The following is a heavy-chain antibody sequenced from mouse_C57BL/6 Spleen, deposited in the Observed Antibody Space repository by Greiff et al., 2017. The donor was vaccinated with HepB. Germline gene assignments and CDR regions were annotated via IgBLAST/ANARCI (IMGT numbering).Heavy chain of an antibody. CDR1: GFTFSDYG. D-gene: IGHD2-13*01. Sequence: EVNLVESGGGLVKPGGSLKLSCAASGFTFSDYGMNWVRQAPEKGLEWVAYISSGSSTIYYADKVKGRITISRDNGKNNLFLQMTSLRSEATAMYYCAMLCDPDYWGQGTTLTVSS. J-gene: IGHJ2*01. V-gene: IGHV5-17*01. CDR2: ISSGSSTI. CDR3: AMLCDPDY.